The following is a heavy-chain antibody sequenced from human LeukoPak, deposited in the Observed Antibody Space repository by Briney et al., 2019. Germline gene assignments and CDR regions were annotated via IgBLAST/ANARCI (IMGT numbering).Heavy chain of an antibody. D-gene: IGHD5-18*01. J-gene: IGHJ4*02. CDR1: GFTFSNAW. Sequence: GGSLRLSCAASGFTFSNAWMSWVRQAPGKGLDWVGRIKGKTDGGTTDYAAPVKGRFTISRDDSKNTLYLQMNSLKTEDTAVYYCPTDQNTANDYWGQGTLVTVS. V-gene: IGHV3-15*01. CDR3: PTDQNTANDY. CDR2: IKGKTDGGTT.